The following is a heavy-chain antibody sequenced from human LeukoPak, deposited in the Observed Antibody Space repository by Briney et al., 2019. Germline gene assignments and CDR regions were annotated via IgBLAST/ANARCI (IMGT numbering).Heavy chain of an antibody. CDR1: GYTFTSYG. CDR2: ISAYNGNT. D-gene: IGHD3-22*01. CDR3: ARDRQDYYDSSGCYDY. V-gene: IGHV1-18*01. J-gene: IGHJ4*02. Sequence: ASVKVSCKASGYTFTSYGISWVRQAPGQGLEWMGWISAYNGNTNYAQKLQGRVTMTTDTSTSTAYIELRSLRSDDTAVYYCARDRQDYYDSSGCYDYWGQGTLVTVSS.